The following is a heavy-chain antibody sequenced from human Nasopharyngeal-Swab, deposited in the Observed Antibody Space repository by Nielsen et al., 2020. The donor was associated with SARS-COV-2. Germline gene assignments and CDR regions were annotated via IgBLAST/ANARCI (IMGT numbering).Heavy chain of an antibody. Sequence: SETLSLTCAVSGDSISSSHWWSWVRQPPGKGLEWIGEIHESGNSNYNPSLTGRVYMSVDKSQNQFSLEVTSLTAADTAFYYCARLFSNAGRYFRVDSWGQGMLVIVS. CDR3: ARLFSNAGRYFRVDS. CDR2: IHESGNS. J-gene: IGHJ4*02. CDR1: GDSISSSHW. D-gene: IGHD1-26*01. V-gene: IGHV4-4*02.